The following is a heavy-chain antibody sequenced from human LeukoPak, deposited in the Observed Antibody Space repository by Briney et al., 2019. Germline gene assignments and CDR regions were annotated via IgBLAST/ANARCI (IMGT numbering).Heavy chain of an antibody. J-gene: IGHJ4*02. Sequence: SETLSLTCTVSGGSISSYYWSWIRQPPGKGLEWIGSIYYSGSTYYNPSLKSRVTISVDTSKNQFSLKLSSVTAADTAVYYCAVGGATKSPFDYWGQGTLVTVSS. CDR3: AVGGATKSPFDY. D-gene: IGHD1-26*01. CDR1: GGSISSYY. V-gene: IGHV4-39*07. CDR2: IYYSGST.